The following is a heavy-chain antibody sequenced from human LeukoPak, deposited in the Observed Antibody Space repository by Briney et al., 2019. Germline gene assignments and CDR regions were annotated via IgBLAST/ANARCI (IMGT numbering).Heavy chain of an antibody. Sequence: SETLSLTCAVCGGCFSGYYWSWIRQPPGKGLEGIGEINHSGSTNYNPSLKSRVTISVDTSKNQFSLKLSSVTAADTAVYYCARTTSRIVGAIDYWGQGTLVTVSS. CDR3: ARTTSRIVGAIDY. J-gene: IGHJ4*02. CDR1: GGCFSGYY. V-gene: IGHV4-34*01. D-gene: IGHD1-26*01. CDR2: INHSGST.